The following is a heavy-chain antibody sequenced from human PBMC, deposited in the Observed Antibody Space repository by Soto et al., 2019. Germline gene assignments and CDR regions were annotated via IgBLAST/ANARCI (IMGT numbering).Heavy chain of an antibody. Sequence: GESLKISCKGSGYSFTSYWIGWVRQMPGKGLEWMGIIYPGDSDTRYSPSFQGQVTISADKFISTAYLQWSSLKASDTAMYYCARWPGYCSSTSCIGGYFDYWGQGTLVTVSS. CDR1: GYSFTSYW. V-gene: IGHV5-51*01. CDR3: ARWPGYCSSTSCIGGYFDY. D-gene: IGHD2-2*01. J-gene: IGHJ4*02. CDR2: IYPGDSDT.